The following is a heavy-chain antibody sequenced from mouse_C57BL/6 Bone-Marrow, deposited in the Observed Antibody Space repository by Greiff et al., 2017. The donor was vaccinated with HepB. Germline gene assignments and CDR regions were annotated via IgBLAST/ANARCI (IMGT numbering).Heavy chain of an antibody. Sequence: DVMLVESGGGLVQPGGSLKLSCAASGFTFSDYGMAWVRQAPRKGPEWVAFISNLAYSIYYADTVTGRFTISRENAKNTLYLEMSSLRSEDTAMYYCAREAHYDYLYYAMDYWGQGTSVTVSS. CDR1: GFTFSDYG. V-gene: IGHV5-15*01. CDR3: AREAHYDYLYYAMDY. CDR2: ISNLAYSI. D-gene: IGHD2-4*01. J-gene: IGHJ4*01.